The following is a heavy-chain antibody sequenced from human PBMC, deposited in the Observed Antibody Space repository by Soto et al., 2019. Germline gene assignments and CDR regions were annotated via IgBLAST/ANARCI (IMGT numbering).Heavy chain of an antibody. CDR1: GYTFSNYY. CDR2: INPIGGTT. Sequence: ASVKVSCKASGYTFSNYYIHWVRQAPGQGLEWMGIINPIGGTTSYAQKFQGRVTMTRDTSTSTVYMELSSLRSEDTAVYYCARTYYYDSSGYYQPRKFDAFDIWGQGTMVTVSS. CDR3: ARTYYYDSSGYYQPRKFDAFDI. V-gene: IGHV1-46*01. J-gene: IGHJ3*02. D-gene: IGHD3-22*01.